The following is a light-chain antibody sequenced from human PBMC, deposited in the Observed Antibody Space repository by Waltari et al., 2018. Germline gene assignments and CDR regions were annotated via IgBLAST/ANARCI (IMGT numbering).Light chain of an antibody. CDR3: QQYNNWPFT. CDR2: GAS. J-gene: IGKJ5*01. Sequence: EMVMTQSQATLSLSPGEGATLACRASQTVSSNLAWYQQKPGQAPRLLIYGASTRATGIPARFSGSGSGTDFTLTISSLQSEDFAVYYCQQYNNWPFTFGQGTRLEIK. CDR1: QTVSSN. V-gene: IGKV3-15*01.